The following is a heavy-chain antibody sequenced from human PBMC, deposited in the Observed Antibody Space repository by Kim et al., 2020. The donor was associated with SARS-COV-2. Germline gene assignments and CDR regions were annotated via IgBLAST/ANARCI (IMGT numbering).Heavy chain of an antibody. D-gene: IGHD3-3*01. CDR3: ARDLDDFWSGYRLGY. Sequence: QKFQGRVTMTRDTSTSTVYMELSSLRSEDTAVYYCARDLDDFWSGYRLGYWGQGTLVTVSS. J-gene: IGHJ4*02. V-gene: IGHV1-46*01.